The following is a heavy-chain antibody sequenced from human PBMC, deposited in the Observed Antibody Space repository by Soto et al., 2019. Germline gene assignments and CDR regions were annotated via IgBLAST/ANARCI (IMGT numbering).Heavy chain of an antibody. CDR1: GFTVSSNY. Sequence: EVQLVESGGGLIQPGGSLRLSCAASGFTVSSNYMSWVRQAPGKGLEWVSDIYSGGRTYYADSVKGRFTISRDHSKNTLYLQMNILRAEDTAVYYCARATLSAYGYYFDYWGQGTLVTVSS. CDR3: ARATLSAYGYYFDY. CDR2: IYSGGRT. D-gene: IGHD4-17*01. J-gene: IGHJ4*02. V-gene: IGHV3-53*01.